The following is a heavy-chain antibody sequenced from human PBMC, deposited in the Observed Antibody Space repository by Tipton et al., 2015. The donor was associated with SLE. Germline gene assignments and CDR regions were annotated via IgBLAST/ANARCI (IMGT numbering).Heavy chain of an antibody. D-gene: IGHD3-9*01. V-gene: IGHV4-38-2*01. CDR3: ARRGYDILTGYWPTDAYDI. CDR1: GYSISSGYY. Sequence: TLSLTCAVSGYSISSGYYWGWIRQPPGKGLEWIGSIYYSGSTNYNTSLKSRVTISVDTSKNQFSLKLSSVTAADTAVYYCARRGYDILTGYWPTDAYDIWGQGTMVTISS. CDR2: IYYSGST. J-gene: IGHJ3*02.